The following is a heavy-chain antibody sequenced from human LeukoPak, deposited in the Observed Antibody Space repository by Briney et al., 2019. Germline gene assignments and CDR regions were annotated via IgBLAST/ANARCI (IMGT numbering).Heavy chain of an antibody. D-gene: IGHD1-1*01. CDR1: GGSISSDSYY. Sequence: SETLSLTCTVSGGSISSDSYYWGWIRQPPGKGLEWIGSIYYSGSTNYNPSLKSRVTISVDTSKNQFSLKLSSVTAADTAVYYCARAGTQVVYWYFDLWGRGTLVTVSS. CDR2: IYYSGST. CDR3: ARAGTQVVYWYFDL. J-gene: IGHJ2*01. V-gene: IGHV4-39*07.